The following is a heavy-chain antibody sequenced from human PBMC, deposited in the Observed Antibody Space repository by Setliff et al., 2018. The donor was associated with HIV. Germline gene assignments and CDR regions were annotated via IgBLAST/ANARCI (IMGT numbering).Heavy chain of an antibody. V-gene: IGHV4-39*07. Sequence: PSETLSLTCNVSGGAISSSSYYWFWIRQPPGKGLEWIGSIFYTGSTDYNPSLRSRVTISIDTTKNQFYLKMSSVTAADTAVYYCARARFWSGYYTGDNYYYMDVWGKGTTVTVSS. D-gene: IGHD3-3*01. J-gene: IGHJ6*03. CDR1: GGAISSSSYY. CDR3: ARARFWSGYYTGDNYYYMDV. CDR2: IFYTGST.